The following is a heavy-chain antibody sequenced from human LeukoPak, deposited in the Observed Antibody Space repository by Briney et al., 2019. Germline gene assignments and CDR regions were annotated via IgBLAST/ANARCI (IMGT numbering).Heavy chain of an antibody. CDR1: GFTFSSYG. J-gene: IGHJ3*02. V-gene: IGHV3-33*01. CDR3: ARRHFDAFDI. Sequence: GGSLRLSCAASGFTFSSYGMQWVRRAPGKGLEWVADLWYDGSSKYYADSVKGRFTISRDNSKNTMYLQMDSLTAEDTAVYYCARRHFDAFDIWGQGTVVTVSS. CDR2: LWYDGSSK.